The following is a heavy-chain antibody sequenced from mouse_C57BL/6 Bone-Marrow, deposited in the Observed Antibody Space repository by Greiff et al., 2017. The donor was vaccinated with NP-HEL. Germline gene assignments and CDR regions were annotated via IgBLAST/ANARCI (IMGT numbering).Heavy chain of an antibody. CDR1: GYTFTSYW. Sequence: QVHVKQPGAELVKPGASVKLSCKASGYTFTSYWMQWVKQRPGQGLEWIGEIDPSDSYTNYNQKFKGKATLTVDTSSSTAYMQLSSLTSEDSAVYYCARGDYGSPWFAYWGQGTLVTVSA. CDR2: IDPSDSYT. J-gene: IGHJ3*01. V-gene: IGHV1-50*01. CDR3: ARGDYGSPWFAY. D-gene: IGHD1-1*01.